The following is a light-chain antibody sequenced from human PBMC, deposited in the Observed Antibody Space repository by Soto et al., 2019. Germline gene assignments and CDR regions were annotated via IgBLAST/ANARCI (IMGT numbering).Light chain of an antibody. CDR3: KQYGSSPPIT. Sequence: EIVLTQSPGTLSLSPGERATLSCRASQSVSSSYLAWYQQKPGQAPRLLIYGASSRATGIPDRFSGSGSGKDFTLTISRLEPEDFAVYYGKQYGSSPPITFGKGTRREIK. CDR2: GAS. V-gene: IGKV3-20*01. J-gene: IGKJ5*01. CDR1: QSVSSSY.